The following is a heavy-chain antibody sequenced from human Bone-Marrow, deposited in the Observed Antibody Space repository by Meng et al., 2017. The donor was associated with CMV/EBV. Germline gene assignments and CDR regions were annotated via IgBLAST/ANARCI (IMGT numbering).Heavy chain of an antibody. V-gene: IGHV4-34*01. CDR1: GGSLNGYF. CDR3: ARGHRGRTT. Sequence: TRSLTCAVYGGSLNGYFWSWIRQPPGKGLEWIGEINFSGSTNYNPSLKSRVTILADTSKNQFSLRLTSVTAADRAVYFCARGHRGRTTWGQGTLVTAPQ. J-gene: IGHJ5*02. CDR2: INFSGST. D-gene: IGHD1-7*01.